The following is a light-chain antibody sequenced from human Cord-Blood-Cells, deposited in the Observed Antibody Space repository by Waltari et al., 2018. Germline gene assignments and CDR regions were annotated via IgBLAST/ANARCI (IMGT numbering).Light chain of an antibody. CDR1: QSFLYSSNNKNY. Sequence: DIVMTQSPDSLAVSLGERATINCKSSQSFLYSSNNKNYLAWYQQKPGQPPKLLIYWASTRESGVPDRFSGSGSGTDFTLTISSLQAEDVAVYYCQQYYSTPYTFGQGTKL. CDR2: WAS. J-gene: IGKJ2*01. V-gene: IGKV4-1*01. CDR3: QQYYSTPYT.